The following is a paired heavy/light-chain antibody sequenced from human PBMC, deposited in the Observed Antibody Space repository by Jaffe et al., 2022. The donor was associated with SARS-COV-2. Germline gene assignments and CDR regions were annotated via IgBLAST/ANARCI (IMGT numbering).Light chain of an antibody. Sequence: DIQMTQSPSTLSASVGDRVTITCRASQSISSWLAWYQQKPGKAPKLLIYKASNLESGVPSRFSGSGSGTEFTLTISSLQPDDFATYFCQQYYSYRTFGQGTKVEIK. CDR3: QQYYSYRT. J-gene: IGKJ1*01. V-gene: IGKV1-5*03. CDR2: KAS. CDR1: QSISSW.
Heavy chain of an antibody. V-gene: IGHV3-48*01. CDR1: GFTFRTST. Sequence: EVQLVESGGGLVQPGGSLRLSCAVSGFTFRTSTMNWVRQAPGKGLEWLSYITNINGGKNYADSVKGRFAISSDGASNSLYLQMNNLRAEDTAVYYCARDRAPGGDAFDIWGQGTMVTVSS. D-gene: IGHD3-16*01. J-gene: IGHJ3*02. CDR2: ITNINGGK. CDR3: ARDRAPGGDAFDI.